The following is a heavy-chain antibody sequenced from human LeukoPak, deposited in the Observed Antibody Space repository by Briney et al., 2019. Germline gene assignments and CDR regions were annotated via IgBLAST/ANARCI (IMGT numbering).Heavy chain of an antibody. J-gene: IGHJ4*02. V-gene: IGHV3-74*01. CDR3: AKDQYYYDSSGIFDY. D-gene: IGHD3-22*01. CDR2: INSEGTST. CDR1: QFTFSTSW. Sequence: GGSLRLSCAASQFTFSTSWMHWVRQAPGKGLVWVSRINSEGTSTSYADSVKGRFTISRDSAKNTLYLQMNSLRAEDTAVYYCAKDQYYYDSSGIFDYWGQGTLVTVSS.